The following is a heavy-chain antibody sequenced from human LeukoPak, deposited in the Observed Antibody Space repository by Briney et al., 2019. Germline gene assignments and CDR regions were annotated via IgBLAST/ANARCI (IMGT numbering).Heavy chain of an antibody. CDR1: GFTFDDYA. D-gene: IGHD3-3*01. V-gene: IGHV3-21*01. CDR3: ARDLVWWDITIFGVPKTHYNWFDP. CDR2: ISSSRSNI. Sequence: PGGSLRLSCAASGFTFDDYAMHWVRHAPGKGLEWVSSISSSRSNIYYADSVKGRFTISRDNAKNSLYLQMNSLRAEDTAVYYCARDLVWWDITIFGVPKTHYNWFDPWGQGTLVTVSS. J-gene: IGHJ5*02.